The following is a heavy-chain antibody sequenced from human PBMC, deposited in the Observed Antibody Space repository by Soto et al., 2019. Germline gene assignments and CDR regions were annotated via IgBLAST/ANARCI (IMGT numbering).Heavy chain of an antibody. CDR2: LIPIFRAP. D-gene: IGHD1-7*01. V-gene: IGHV1-69*01. J-gene: IGHJ6*02. CDR3: AREKHRPELGGNSYYALDV. CDR1: GDTFSSAA. Sequence: QVQLVQSGAEMKKPGSSVKVSCKSSGDTFSSAAISWVRQAPGQGLEWMGGLIPIFRAPDYAQKFQGRVTITADEDTSTAYRELSSLRSEDTAVYYCAREKHRPELGGNSYYALDVGGQGTTVIVSS.